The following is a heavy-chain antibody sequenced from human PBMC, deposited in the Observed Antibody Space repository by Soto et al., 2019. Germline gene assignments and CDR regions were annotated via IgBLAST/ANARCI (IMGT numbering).Heavy chain of an antibody. J-gene: IGHJ4*01. Sequence: ASVKVSCKASGYSFTDYSIQWMRQAPGQRPEWVGWINIGTGVTQISQRFQGRVNLSRDTSATTAYMELDSLRYEDTAVYYCARCHYQLFRVDHSGQGTLVTVSS. V-gene: IGHV1-3*04. D-gene: IGHD3-10*01. CDR2: INIGTGVT. CDR3: ARCHYQLFRVDH. CDR1: GYSFTDYS.